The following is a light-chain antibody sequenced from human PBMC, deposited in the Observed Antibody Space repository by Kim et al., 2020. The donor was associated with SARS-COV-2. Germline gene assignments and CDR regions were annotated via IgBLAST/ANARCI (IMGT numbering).Light chain of an antibody. J-gene: IGLJ2*01. CDR2: GNN. V-gene: IGLV1-47*01. Sequence: GQRVTVRCSGRGDNIGSNYVYWYQQQPGTAPKLLIYGNNQRPSGVPDRFSGSKSGNAASLAISGARAEDEADYYCAAWDGSLSGVVFGGGTQLTVL. CDR3: AAWDGSLSGVV. CDR1: GDNIGSNY.